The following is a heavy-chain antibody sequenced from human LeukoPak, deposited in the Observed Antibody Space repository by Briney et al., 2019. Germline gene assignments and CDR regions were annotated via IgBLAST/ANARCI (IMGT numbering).Heavy chain of an antibody. J-gene: IGHJ4*02. CDR2: IYYSGST. Sequence: SETLSLTCTVSGGSISSSSYYWGWIRQPPGKGLEWIGSIYYSGSTYYNPSLKGRVTISVDTSKNQFSLKLSSVTAADTAVYYCARAGWLDPYFDYWGQGTLVTVSS. D-gene: IGHD6-19*01. CDR3: ARAGWLDPYFDY. V-gene: IGHV4-39*07. CDR1: GGSISSSSYY.